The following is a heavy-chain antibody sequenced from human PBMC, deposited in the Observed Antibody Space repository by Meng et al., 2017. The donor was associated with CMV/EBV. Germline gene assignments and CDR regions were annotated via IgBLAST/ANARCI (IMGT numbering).Heavy chain of an antibody. CDR3: TGVRPYYYYGMDV. Sequence: GGSLRLSCAASGFTFSNAWMSWVRQAPGKGLEWVGRIKSKTDGGTTDYAAPVKGRFTISRDDSKNTLYLQMNSLKTEDTAVYYCTGVRPYYYYGMDVWGQGTTVTVSS. J-gene: IGHJ6*02. D-gene: IGHD4/OR15-4a*01. V-gene: IGHV3-15*01. CDR2: IKSKTDGGTT. CDR1: GFTFSNAW.